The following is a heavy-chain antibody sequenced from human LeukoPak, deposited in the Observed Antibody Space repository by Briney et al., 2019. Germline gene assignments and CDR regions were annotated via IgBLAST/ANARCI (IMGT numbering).Heavy chain of an antibody. CDR3: ARDREAVANWGYDWFDP. Sequence: SETLSLTCAVSGYSISSGYYWAWIRQFPGKGLEWIGSIFHRGSTYDNPSLKSRVTTSVDASKNHFSLTLSSVTAADTAVYHCARDREAVANWGYDWFDPWGQGTLVTVSS. CDR2: IFHRGST. J-gene: IGHJ5*02. CDR1: GYSISSGYY. D-gene: IGHD7-27*01. V-gene: IGHV4-38-2*02.